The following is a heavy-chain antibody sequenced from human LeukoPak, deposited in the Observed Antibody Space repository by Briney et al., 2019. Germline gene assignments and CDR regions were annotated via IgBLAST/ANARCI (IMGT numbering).Heavy chain of an antibody. Sequence: GGSLRLSCAASGFTFDDYGMSWVRQAPGKGLEWVSGINWNGGSTGYADSVKGRFTISRDNAKNSLYLQMNSLRAEDTALYYCARGYVYYYYYYYMDVWGKGTTVTVSS. J-gene: IGHJ6*03. CDR1: GFTFDDYG. CDR3: ARGYVYYYYYYYMDV. CDR2: INWNGGST. D-gene: IGHD3-16*01. V-gene: IGHV3-20*04.